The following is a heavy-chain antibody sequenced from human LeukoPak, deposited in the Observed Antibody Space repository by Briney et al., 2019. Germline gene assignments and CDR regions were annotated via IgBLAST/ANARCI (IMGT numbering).Heavy chain of an antibody. CDR3: ARLYSGYDYSAFDI. Sequence: PGGSLRLSCAASGFTFSSYSMNWVRQAPGKGLEWVSYISSSRSYIYYADSVKGRFTISRDNAKNSLYLQMNSLRAEDTAVYYCARLYSGYDYSAFDIWGQGTMVTVSS. CDR2: ISSSRSYI. D-gene: IGHD5-12*01. J-gene: IGHJ3*02. V-gene: IGHV3-21*01. CDR1: GFTFSSYS.